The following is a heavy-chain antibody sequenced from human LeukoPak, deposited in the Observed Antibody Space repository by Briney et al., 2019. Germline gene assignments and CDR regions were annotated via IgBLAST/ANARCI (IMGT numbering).Heavy chain of an antibody. V-gene: IGHV3-49*04. CDR1: GFNFGDYA. J-gene: IGHJ4*02. CDR2: IRSKTYDGTT. Sequence: PGRSLRLSCTGSGFNFGDYALTWVRQAPGKGLEWVGFIRSKTYDGTTEYAASVKGRFTFSRDDSKSIAYLQMNNVQPEDTAVYYCTRVRMAACSSSSLAYWGQGTLVTVSS. D-gene: IGHD6-13*01. CDR3: TRVRMAACSSSSLAY.